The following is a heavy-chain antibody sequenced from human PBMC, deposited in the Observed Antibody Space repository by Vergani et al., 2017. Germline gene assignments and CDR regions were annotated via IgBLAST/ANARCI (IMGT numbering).Heavy chain of an antibody. CDR2: IYYTGST. CDR1: GGSISSYY. J-gene: IGHJ4*02. D-gene: IGHD6-19*01. Sequence: QVQLQESGPGLVKPSETLSLTCTVSGGSISSYYWTWIRQPPGKGLEWIGNIYYTGSTNYNPSLQSRFTMSVDTSNNQFSLRLSSVTAADTAVYDCARGWVSGWYGELGYWGQGTLVTVSS. V-gene: IGHV4-59*01. CDR3: ARGWVSGWYGELGY.